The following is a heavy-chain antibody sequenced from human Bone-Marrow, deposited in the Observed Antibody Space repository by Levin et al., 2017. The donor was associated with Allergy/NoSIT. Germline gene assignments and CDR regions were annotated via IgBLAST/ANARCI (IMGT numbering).Heavy chain of an antibody. D-gene: IGHD6-13*01. CDR1: GFTFNRNA. CDR2: ISYDGSNI. CDR3: ARVLPVAAGRSGFDY. V-gene: IGHV3-30-3*01. J-gene: IGHJ4*02. Sequence: QAGGSLRLSCAASGFTFNRNAMHWVRQAPGKGLEWVAVISYDGSNIYYADSVKGRFTISRDNSKNTLFLQVNSLRPEDTAVYYCARVLPVAAGRSGFDYWGQGTLVTVSS.